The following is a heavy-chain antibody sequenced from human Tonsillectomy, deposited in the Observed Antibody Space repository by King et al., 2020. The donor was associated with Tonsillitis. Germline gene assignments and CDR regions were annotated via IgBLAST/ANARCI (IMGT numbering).Heavy chain of an antibody. CDR1: GFTVSSNY. V-gene: IGHV3-53*01. CDR3: ARDVDF. Sequence: VQLVESGGGLIQPGGSLRLSCAASGFTVSSNYMNWVRQPAGKGLEWVSLIYSSGSTYYADSGKGRFTISRDNSKNTLYLQMNSLRAEDTAVYYCARDVDFWGQGTLVTVSS. J-gene: IGHJ4*02. CDR2: IYSSGST.